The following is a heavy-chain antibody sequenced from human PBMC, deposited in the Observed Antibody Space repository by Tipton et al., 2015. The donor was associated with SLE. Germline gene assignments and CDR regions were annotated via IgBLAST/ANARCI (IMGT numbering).Heavy chain of an antibody. V-gene: IGHV5-51*01. D-gene: IGHD3-10*01. J-gene: IGHJ6*03. Sequence: VQLVQSGAEVKKPGESLKISCKGSGYSFTTYWIGWVRQMPGKGLEWIGEINHSGSTNYNPSLKSRVTISVDTSKNQFSLKLSSVTAADTAVYYCAREGRDYYYYYMDVWGKGTTVTVSS. CDR2: INHSGST. CDR1: GYSFTTYW. CDR3: AREGRDYYYYYMDV.